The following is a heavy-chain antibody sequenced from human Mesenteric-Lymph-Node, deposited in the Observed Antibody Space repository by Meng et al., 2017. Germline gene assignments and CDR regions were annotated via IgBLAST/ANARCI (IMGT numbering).Heavy chain of an antibody. J-gene: IGHJ5*01. CDR2: ISSSGNII. V-gene: IGHV3-11*01. D-gene: IGHD6-13*01. CDR3: ATSAAAGDS. Sequence: QVQLVESGGGLVKPGGSLRLSCAASGFTFSDDHMTWIRQAPGKGLECISYISSSGNIIHYADSVKGRFTISRDNAKNSLYLQMNSLRADDTALYYCATSAAAGDSWGQGTLVTVSS. CDR1: GFTFSDDH.